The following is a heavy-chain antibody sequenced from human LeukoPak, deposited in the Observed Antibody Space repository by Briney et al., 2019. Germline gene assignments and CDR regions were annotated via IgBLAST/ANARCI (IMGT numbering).Heavy chain of an antibody. CDR1: GFTFSSYG. Sequence: GGSLRLSCAASGFTFSSYGMHWVRQAPGKGLEWVAFIRYDGSNKYYADSVKGRFTISRDNSKNTLYLQMNSLRAEDTAVYYCASGYSYGLSYFDYWGQGTLVTVSS. CDR3: ASGYSYGLSYFDY. CDR2: IRYDGSNK. D-gene: IGHD5-18*01. V-gene: IGHV3-30*02. J-gene: IGHJ4*02.